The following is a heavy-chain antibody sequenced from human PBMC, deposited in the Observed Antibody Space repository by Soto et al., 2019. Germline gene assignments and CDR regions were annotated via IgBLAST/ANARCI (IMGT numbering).Heavy chain of an antibody. CDR1: GFTFSSYG. CDR2: ISYDGSNK. Sequence: GGSLRLSCAASGFTFSSYGMHWVRQAPGKGLEWVAVISYDGSNKYYADSVKGRFTISRDNSKNTLYLQMNSLRAEDTAVYYCAATPFEQQPSFDYWGQGTLVTVSS. CDR3: AATPFEQQPSFDY. V-gene: IGHV3-30*03. D-gene: IGHD6-13*01. J-gene: IGHJ4*02.